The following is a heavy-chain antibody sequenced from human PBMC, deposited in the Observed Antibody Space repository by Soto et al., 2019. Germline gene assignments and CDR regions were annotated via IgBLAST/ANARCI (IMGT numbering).Heavy chain of an antibody. J-gene: IGHJ4*02. V-gene: IGHV5-51*01. D-gene: IGHD4-17*01. CDR1: GYNFATYW. Sequence: GESLKISCKASGYNFATYWIGWVRQMPGKGLEWMAIIYPSDSDTRYSPSFPGQVTISADKSISTTYLQWSSLKASDTAMYYCARERATGDSYFEFWGQGTLVTVSS. CDR2: IYPSDSDT. CDR3: ARERATGDSYFEF.